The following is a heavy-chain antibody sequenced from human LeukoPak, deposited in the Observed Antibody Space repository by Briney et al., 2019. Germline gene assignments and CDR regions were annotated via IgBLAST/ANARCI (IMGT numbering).Heavy chain of an antibody. D-gene: IGHD3-10*01. J-gene: IGHJ4*02. CDR1: GFTFSSYG. CDR2: ISGSGVTT. V-gene: IGHV3-23*01. CDR3: AKVTYGSGTYGAFDY. Sequence: PGGSLRLSCVASGFTFSSYGMSWARQAPGKGLEWVPGISGSGVTTYYADSVKGRFTISRDNSKNTLYLQMNSLRAEDTAVYYCAKVTYGSGTYGAFDYWGQGTLVTVSS.